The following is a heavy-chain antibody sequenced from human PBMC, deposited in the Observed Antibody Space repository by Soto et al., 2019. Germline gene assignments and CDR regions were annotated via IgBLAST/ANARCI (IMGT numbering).Heavy chain of an antibody. Sequence: GASVKVSCKASGYTFTCYYMHWVRQAPGQGLEWMGWINPNSGGTNYAQKFQGRVTMTRDTSISTAYMELSRLRSDDTAVYYCARDLRSLIMITFGHNKAHYYYYGMDVWGQGTTVTVSS. CDR3: ARDLRSLIMITFGHNKAHYYYYGMDV. J-gene: IGHJ6*02. CDR1: GYTFTCYY. CDR2: INPNSGGT. V-gene: IGHV1-2*02. D-gene: IGHD3-16*01.